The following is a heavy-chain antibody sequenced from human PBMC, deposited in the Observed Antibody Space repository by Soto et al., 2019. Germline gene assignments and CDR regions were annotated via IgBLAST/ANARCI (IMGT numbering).Heavy chain of an antibody. CDR3: AKDQKDYSGSGTYYVPYGMDV. CDR2: TSFDGNKN. J-gene: IGHJ6*02. D-gene: IGHD3-10*01. V-gene: IGHV3-30*18. CDR1: GFTFSNFG. Sequence: QVQLVESGGGVVQPGRSLRLSCVASGFTFSNFGMHWVRPAPGKGLEWVALTSFDGNKNYYADSVKGRFTLSRDNSKNTLCLQMNSLRAEDTALYFCAKDQKDYSGSGTYYVPYGMDVWGQGTTVTVSS.